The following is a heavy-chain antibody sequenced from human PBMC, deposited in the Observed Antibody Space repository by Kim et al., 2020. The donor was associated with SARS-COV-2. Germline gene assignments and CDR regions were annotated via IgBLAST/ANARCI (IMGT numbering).Heavy chain of an antibody. CDR2: IGSSGGTT. J-gene: IGHJ4*02. Sequence: GGSLRLSCAASGFTFTNYGMSWVRQAPGKGLEWVSIIGSSGGTTYYADSVKGRFSISSDNSRNTLYLQMNSLRAEDTAVYYCAKTYTSGKYYFDYWGQGT. D-gene: IGHD6-19*01. CDR3: AKTYTSGKYYFDY. CDR1: GFTFTNYG. V-gene: IGHV3-23*01.